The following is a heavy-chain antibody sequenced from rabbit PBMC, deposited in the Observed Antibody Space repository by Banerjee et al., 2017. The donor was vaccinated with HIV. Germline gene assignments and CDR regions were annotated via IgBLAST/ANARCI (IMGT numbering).Heavy chain of an antibody. CDR1: GFSFSNKYV. D-gene: IGHD4-2*01. CDR2: INTSSGNT. J-gene: IGHJ4*01. V-gene: IGHV1S45*01. CDR3: ARRNTNGDGGYAGAFHL. Sequence: QEQLEESGGGLVQPEGSLTLTCTASGFSFSNKYVMCWVRQAPGKGLEWIACINTSSGNTVYATWAKGRFTISKTSWTTVTLQMTSLTAADTATYFCARRNTNGDGGYAGAFHLRGPGTLVTVS.